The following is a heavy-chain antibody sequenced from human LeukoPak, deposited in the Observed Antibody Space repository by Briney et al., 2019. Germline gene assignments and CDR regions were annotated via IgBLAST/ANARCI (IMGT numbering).Heavy chain of an antibody. CDR2: IYYSGST. CDR1: GGSIFSSNSY. V-gene: IGHV4-39*07. D-gene: IGHD2-15*01. J-gene: IGHJ6*03. Sequence: PSETLSLTCTVSGGSIFSSNSYWGWIRQPPGKGLEWIGSIYYSGSTYYNSSLKSRVTISVDTSKNQFSLKLSSVTAADTAVYYCARDRLDIVVFPPSKQRRYMDVWGKGTTVTVSS. CDR3: ARDRLDIVVFPPSKQRRYMDV.